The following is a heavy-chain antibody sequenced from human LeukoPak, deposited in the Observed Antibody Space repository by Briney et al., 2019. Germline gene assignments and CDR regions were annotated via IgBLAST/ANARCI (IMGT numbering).Heavy chain of an antibody. J-gene: IGHJ4*02. D-gene: IGHD6-13*01. CDR1: GYTFTGYY. V-gene: IGHV1-8*03. CDR2: TNPNSGNT. Sequence: GASVKVSCKASGYTFTGYYMHWVRQATGQGLEWMGWTNPNSGNTGYAQKFQGRVTITRNTSISTAYMELSSLRSEDTAVYYCARAPSRRRKIAAAGPNFDYWGQGTLVTVSS. CDR3: ARAPSRRRKIAAAGPNFDY.